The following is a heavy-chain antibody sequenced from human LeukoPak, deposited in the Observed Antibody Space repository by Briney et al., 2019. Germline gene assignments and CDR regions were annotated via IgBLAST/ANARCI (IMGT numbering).Heavy chain of an antibody. Sequence: PGGSLRLSCAASGFTFSKYYMNWVRQAPGKGLEWVSSISSSSSNIYYAGSVKGRFTISRDNAKNSLYLQMNSLGAEDTAVYYCATMPPSGAHNSLDHWGQGTLVTVSS. CDR2: ISSSSSNI. J-gene: IGHJ4*02. CDR3: ATMPPSGAHNSLDH. CDR1: GFTFSKYY. D-gene: IGHD2-2*01. V-gene: IGHV3-21*01.